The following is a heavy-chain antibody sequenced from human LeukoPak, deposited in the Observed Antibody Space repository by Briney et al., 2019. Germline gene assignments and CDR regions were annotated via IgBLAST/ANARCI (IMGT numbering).Heavy chain of an antibody. V-gene: IGHV3-66*01. D-gene: IGHD3-22*01. CDR2: IYSGGST. CDR3: AGNYHYYDSSGYYPTTFDY. Sequence: PGGSLRLSCAASGFTFSSYAMSWVRQAPGKGLEWVSVIYSGGSTYYADSVKGRFTISRDNSKNTLYLQMNSLRAEDTAVYYCAGNYHYYDSSGYYPTTFDYWGQGTLVTVSS. J-gene: IGHJ4*02. CDR1: GFTFSSYA.